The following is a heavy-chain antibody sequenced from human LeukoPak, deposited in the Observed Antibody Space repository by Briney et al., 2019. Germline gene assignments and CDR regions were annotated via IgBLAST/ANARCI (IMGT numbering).Heavy chain of an antibody. V-gene: IGHV3-23*01. CDR2: ISRMGVTT. D-gene: IGHD2-2*01. J-gene: IGHJ4*02. Sequence: GGSLRLSCAVSGFTLNSNAMCWVRQAPGKGLEWVSGISRMGVTTYYADSVKGRFTISRDTSKNTLYLQMNTLRPEDTAVYYCAKEEVPNDYWGQGALVTVSS. CDR3: AKEEVPNDY. CDR1: GFTLNSNA.